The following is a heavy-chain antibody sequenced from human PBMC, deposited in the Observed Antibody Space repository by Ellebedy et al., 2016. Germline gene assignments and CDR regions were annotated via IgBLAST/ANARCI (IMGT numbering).Heavy chain of an antibody. J-gene: IGHJ4*02. CDR1: GFTFASHG. CDR2: PWYDESNT. D-gene: IGHD6-19*01. Sequence: GESLKISCVASGFTFASHGMHWVRQAPGKGLEWVAGPWYDESNTYYADSVKGRFAIFRDNSRNTVYLQMNALTADDAAVYYCARDIVGTVAGTIDYWGQGTLVTVSS. V-gene: IGHV3-33*01. CDR3: ARDIVGTVAGTIDY.